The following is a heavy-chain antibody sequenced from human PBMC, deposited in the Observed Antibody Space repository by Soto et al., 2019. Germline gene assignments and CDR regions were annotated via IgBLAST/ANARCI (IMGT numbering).Heavy chain of an antibody. J-gene: IGHJ6*02. CDR1: GGTFSSYA. CDR2: IIPIFGTA. V-gene: IGHV1-69*13. Sequence: GASVKVSCKASGGTFSSYAISWVRQAPGQGLEWMGGIIPIFGTANYAQKFQGRVTITADESTSTAYMERSSLRSEDTAVYYCARDQGYSYGHGPYYYYYYGMDVWGQGTTVTVSS. CDR3: ARDQGYSYGHGPYYYYYYGMDV. D-gene: IGHD5-18*01.